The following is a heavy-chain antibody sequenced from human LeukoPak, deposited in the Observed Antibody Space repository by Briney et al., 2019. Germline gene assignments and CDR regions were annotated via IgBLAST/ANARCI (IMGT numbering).Heavy chain of an antibody. J-gene: IGHJ4*02. CDR2: MNPNSGNT. CDR1: GYTFTSYD. CDR3: ARSITIFGVATLGY. D-gene: IGHD3-3*01. V-gene: IGHV1-8*02. Sequence: ASVKVSCKASGYTFTSYDINWVRQATGQGLEWMGWMNPNSGNTGYAQKFQGRVTMTRDMLTSTVYMKLSSLRSEDTAVYYCARSITIFGVATLGYWGQGTLVTVSS.